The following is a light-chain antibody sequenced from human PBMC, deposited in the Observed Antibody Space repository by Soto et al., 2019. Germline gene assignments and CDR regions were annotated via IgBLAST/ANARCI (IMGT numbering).Light chain of an antibody. CDR1: QSVSRSY. CDR3: QQYGSPPIT. V-gene: IGKV3-20*01. J-gene: IGKJ5*01. CDR2: GAS. Sequence: EIVLTQSPGAVSLSPGERATLSCRASQSVSRSYLAWYQLKPGQAPRLLIYGASSRATGIPDRFSGSGSGTDFTLTISRLEPEDFAVYYCQQYGSPPITFGQGTRLEIK.